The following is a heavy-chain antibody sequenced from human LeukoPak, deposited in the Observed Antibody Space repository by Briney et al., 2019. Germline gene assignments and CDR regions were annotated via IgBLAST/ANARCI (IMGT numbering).Heavy chain of an antibody. CDR1: GGSISSYY. Sequence: SETLSLTCTVSGGSISSYYWSWIRQPPGKGLEWIGYIYYSGSTNYNPSLKSRVTISVDTSKNQFSLKLSSVTAADTAVYYCARGGQSFIVGATSVTSFDYWGQGTLVTVSS. CDR3: ARGGQSFIVGATSVTSFDY. V-gene: IGHV4-59*01. CDR2: IYYSGST. J-gene: IGHJ4*02. D-gene: IGHD1-26*01.